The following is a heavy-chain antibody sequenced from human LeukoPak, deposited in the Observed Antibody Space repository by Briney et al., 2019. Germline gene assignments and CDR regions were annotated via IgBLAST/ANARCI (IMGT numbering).Heavy chain of an antibody. V-gene: IGHV7-4-1*02. CDR2: INPSNGNP. Sequence: ASVKVSCKRSGYTFKTYAINWLRQAPGQGLEWVGWINPSNGNPTYAQGFTGRFVFSLDTSVSTAFLHISSLQIEDTAVYYCARDTPDGRVTKFDYWGQGTLVTVSS. CDR1: GYTFKTYA. CDR3: ARDTPDGRVTKFDY. D-gene: IGHD4-17*01. J-gene: IGHJ4*02.